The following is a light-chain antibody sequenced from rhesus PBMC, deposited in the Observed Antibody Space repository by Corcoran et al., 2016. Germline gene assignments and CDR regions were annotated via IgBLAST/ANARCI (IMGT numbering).Light chain of an antibody. V-gene: IGKV1-74*01. J-gene: IGKJ3*01. Sequence: DIQMTQSPSSLSASLGDRVSITCRASKSVNNYLNWYQQKQRKAPQLLIFKAASLESGVPSRFSGSGAGTDYNLTISSLQPEDLATYYCQHAYGTPFTFGPGTKLEIK. CDR3: QHAYGTPFT. CDR1: KSVNNY. CDR2: KAA.